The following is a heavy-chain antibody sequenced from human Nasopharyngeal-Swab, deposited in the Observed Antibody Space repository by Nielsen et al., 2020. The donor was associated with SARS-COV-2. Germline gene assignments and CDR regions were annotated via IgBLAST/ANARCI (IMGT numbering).Heavy chain of an antibody. J-gene: IGHJ6*02. V-gene: IGHV3-30*04. Sequence: SCAASGFTFSSYTIHWVRQAPGKGLEWVAVISYDASDKYYADSVKGRFTISRDNAKNSLYLQMNNLRAEDTAVYYCARGYCSSGSCYAKHYGMDVWGQGTTVTVSS. CDR3: ARGYCSSGSCYAKHYGMDV. CDR1: GFTFSSYT. D-gene: IGHD2-15*01. CDR2: ISYDASDK.